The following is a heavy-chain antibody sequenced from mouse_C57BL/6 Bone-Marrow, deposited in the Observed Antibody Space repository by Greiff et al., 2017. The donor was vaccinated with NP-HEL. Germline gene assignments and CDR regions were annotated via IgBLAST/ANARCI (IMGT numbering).Heavy chain of an antibody. CDR1: GYAFSSYW. CDR2: IYPGDGDT. Sequence: QVQLKQSGAELVKPGASVKISCKASGYAFSSYWMNWVKQRPGKGLEWIGQIYPGDGDTNYNGKFKGKATLTADKSSSTAYMQLSSLTSEDSAVYFCARERGLREEDYWGQGTTLTVSS. J-gene: IGHJ2*01. V-gene: IGHV1-80*01. CDR3: ARERGLREEDY. D-gene: IGHD2-4*01.